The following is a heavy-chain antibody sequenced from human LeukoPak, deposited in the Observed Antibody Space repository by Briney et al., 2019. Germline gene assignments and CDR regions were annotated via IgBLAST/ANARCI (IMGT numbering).Heavy chain of an antibody. CDR2: VNPSSGST. D-gene: IGHD2-15*01. V-gene: IGHV1-46*01. CDR3: ARDKLRSSLYGMDV. J-gene: IGHJ6*02. CDR1: GYSFINFG. Sequence: ASVKVSCKASGYSFINFGLSWARQAPGQGLEWMGIVNPSSGSTSYAQKFQGRVTMTRDTSTTTVYMELSSLGSEDTAVYYCARDKLRSSLYGMDVWGQGTTVTVSS.